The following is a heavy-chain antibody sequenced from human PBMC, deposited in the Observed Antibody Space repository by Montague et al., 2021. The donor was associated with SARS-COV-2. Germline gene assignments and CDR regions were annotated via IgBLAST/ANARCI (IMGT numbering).Heavy chain of an antibody. Sequence: SETRSLTCTVSGGSISSYYWSWIRQPPGKGLEWIGYIYYSGSTNYNPSLKGRVTISVDTSKNQFSLKLSSVTAADTAVYYCAREPLGRGHLLLWEVYYDCGMDVGGQGTTVTVYS. D-gene: IGHD2-2*01. J-gene: IGHJ6*02. CDR2: IYYSGST. CDR3: AREPLGRGHLLLWEVYYDCGMDV. CDR1: GGSISSYY. V-gene: IGHV4-59*12.